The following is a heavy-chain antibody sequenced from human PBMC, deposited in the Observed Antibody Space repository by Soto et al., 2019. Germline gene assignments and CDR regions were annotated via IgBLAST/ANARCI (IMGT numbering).Heavy chain of an antibody. CDR2: MYYSGSI. Sequence: PSETLSLTCAVYGGSFSGYYWSWIRQPPGKGLEWIGYMYYSGSINYNPSLKSRVTISLDTSKNQFSLKLSSVTAADTAVYFCARTRDFWSGNDAFDIWGQGTMVTVSS. J-gene: IGHJ3*02. CDR1: GGSFSGYY. CDR3: ARTRDFWSGNDAFDI. V-gene: IGHV4-59*01. D-gene: IGHD3-3*01.